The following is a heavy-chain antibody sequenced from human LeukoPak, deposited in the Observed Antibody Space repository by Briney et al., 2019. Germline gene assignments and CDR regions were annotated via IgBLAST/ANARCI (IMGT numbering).Heavy chain of an antibody. V-gene: IGHV3-74*01. CDR2: INSDGINT. D-gene: IGHD3-22*01. CDR1: GFTFSNDW. Sequence: QSGGSLRLSCAASGFTFSNDWMHCARQAPGKGRVGCSRINSDGINTSYADSVKGRVTISRDNAKNTLNLQMNSLIAEDTAVYYCARDLGQYYDTSDNWFDPWGQGTLVTVSS. CDR3: ARDLGQYYDTSDNWFDP. J-gene: IGHJ5*02.